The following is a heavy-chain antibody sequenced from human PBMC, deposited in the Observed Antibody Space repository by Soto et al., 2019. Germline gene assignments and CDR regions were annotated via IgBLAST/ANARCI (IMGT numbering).Heavy chain of an antibody. CDR2: ITSSGSSI. D-gene: IGHD6-19*01. J-gene: IGHJ6*02. CDR3: ARDHTIAVAHGHSNSGVYV. V-gene: IGHV3-21*01. CDR1: GFTFSRYG. Sequence: PGGSLRLSCSASGFTFSRYGMNWVRQAPGQGLEWVSSITSSGSSIYYADSVKGRFTISRDNAKNSLYLQMNSLRAEDTAVYYCARDHTIAVAHGHSNSGVYVLGQRTAVTVSS.